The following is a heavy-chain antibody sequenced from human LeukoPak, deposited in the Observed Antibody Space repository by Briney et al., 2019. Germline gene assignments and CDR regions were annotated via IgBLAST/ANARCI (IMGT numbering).Heavy chain of an antibody. CDR3: ARDSYYFDY. CDR2: IYYSGST. CDR1: GGSISSSSYY. V-gene: IGHV4-39*07. Sequence: PSETLSLTCTVSGGSISSSSYYWGWIRQPPGKGLEWIGSIYYSGSTNYNPSLKSRVTISVDTSKNQFSLKLSSVTAADTAVYYCARDSYYFDYWGQGTLVTVSS. J-gene: IGHJ4*02.